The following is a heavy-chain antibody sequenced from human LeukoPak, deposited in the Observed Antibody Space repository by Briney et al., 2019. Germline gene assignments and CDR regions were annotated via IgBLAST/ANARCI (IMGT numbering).Heavy chain of an antibody. CDR2: VPYDGSNK. Sequence: GGSLRLSCAASGFTFSGYGMHWVRQAPGKGLEWVASVPYDGSNKYYADSVKGRFSISRDNSKNTLYLQMNSLRAEDTAVYYCARDAVDTANAVWGQGTTVTVSS. D-gene: IGHD5-18*01. CDR1: GFTFSGYG. J-gene: IGHJ6*02. V-gene: IGHV3-30*02. CDR3: ARDAVDTANAV.